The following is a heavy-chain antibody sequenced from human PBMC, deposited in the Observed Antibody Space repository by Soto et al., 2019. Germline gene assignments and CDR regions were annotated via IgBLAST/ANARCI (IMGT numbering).Heavy chain of an antibody. CDR2: ISGSGGST. D-gene: IGHD2-2*01. Sequence: EVQLLESGGGLVQPGGSLRLSCAASGFTFSSYAMSWVRQAPGKGLEWVSAISGSGGSTYYADSVKGRFTISRDNSKNTLYLQMNSLRAEDTAVYYCAKDRRVVVVPAAPPGYCQHWGQGTLVTVSS. CDR3: AKDRRVVVVPAAPPGYCQH. CDR1: GFTFSSYA. V-gene: IGHV3-23*01. J-gene: IGHJ1*01.